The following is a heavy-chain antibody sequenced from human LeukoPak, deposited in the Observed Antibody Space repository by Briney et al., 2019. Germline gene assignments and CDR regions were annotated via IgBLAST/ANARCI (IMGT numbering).Heavy chain of an antibody. V-gene: IGHV5-51*01. D-gene: IGHD3-22*01. CDR2: IYPGDSDT. J-gene: IGHJ3*02. Sequence: GESLKISCKGSGFSFTSYWIGWVRQPPGKGLEWMGIIYPGDSDTRYSPSFQGQVTISVDKSNSTAYLQWDTLKASDTAMYYCARTDGSGSTLSFDMWGQGTMVTVSS. CDR1: GFSFTSYW. CDR3: ARTDGSGSTLSFDM.